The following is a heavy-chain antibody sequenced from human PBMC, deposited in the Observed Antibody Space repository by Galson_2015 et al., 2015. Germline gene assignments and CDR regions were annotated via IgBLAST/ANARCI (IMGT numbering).Heavy chain of an antibody. CDR2: ISSSSSYI. J-gene: IGHJ6*02. D-gene: IGHD5-18*01. CDR3: AREYVDPPMDDSYYGMDF. Sequence: SLRLSCAASGFTFSSYSMNWVRQAPGKGLEWVSSISSSSSYIYYADSVKGRFTISRNNAKNSLYLQMNSLRVEDTAVYYCAREYVDPPMDDSYYGMDFWGQGPPVPVSS. CDR1: GFTFSSYS. V-gene: IGHV3-21*01.